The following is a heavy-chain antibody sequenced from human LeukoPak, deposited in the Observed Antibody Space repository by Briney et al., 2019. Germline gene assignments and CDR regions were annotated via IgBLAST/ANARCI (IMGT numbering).Heavy chain of an antibody. CDR1: GGSFSGYY. Sequence: SETLSLTCAVYGGSFSGYYWSWIRQPPGKGLEWIGEINHSGSTNYNPPLKSRVTISVDTSQNQFSLRLTSVTAAERAIYCFASGDYFDYWGQGTVVTVSS. CDR2: INHSGST. J-gene: IGHJ4*02. V-gene: IGHV4-34*01. CDR3: ASGDYFDY.